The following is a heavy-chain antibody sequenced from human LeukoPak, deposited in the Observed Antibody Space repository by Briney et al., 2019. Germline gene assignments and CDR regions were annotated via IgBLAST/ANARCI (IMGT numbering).Heavy chain of an antibody. J-gene: IGHJ5*02. V-gene: IGHV5-10-1*01. CDR3: ARREGDWFDP. CDR2: IDPSDSYT. CDR1: GYSFTSYW. Sequence: LGESLKISCKGSGYSFTSYWISWVRQMPGKGLEWMGRIDPSDSYTNHSPSFQGHVTISADKSISTAYLQWSSLKASDTAMYYCARREGDWFDPWGQGTLVTVSS.